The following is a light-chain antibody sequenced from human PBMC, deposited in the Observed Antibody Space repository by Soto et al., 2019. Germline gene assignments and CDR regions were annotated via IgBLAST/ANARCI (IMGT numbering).Light chain of an antibody. CDR2: TND. V-gene: IGLV1-44*01. J-gene: IGLJ1*01. CDR1: TSNIGTNT. CDR3: ATWDDSVYV. Sequence: QSVLTQPPSASGTTGQTVTISCYGSTSNIGTNTVNWFQHLPGMAPKLLSDTNDQRPSGVPDRFPGSRSGTSASLAISGLQSEDEADYYCATWDDSVYVCGTGTKVTVL.